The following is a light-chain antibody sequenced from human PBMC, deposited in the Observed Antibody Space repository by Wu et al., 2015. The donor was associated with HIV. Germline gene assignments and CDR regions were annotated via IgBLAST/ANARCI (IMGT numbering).Light chain of an antibody. CDR3: QQSYT. CDR1: QGISNS. Sequence: DIQLTQSPSFLSVSVGDRVTVTCRASQGISNSLVWYQQKPGKAPKLLIYDASTLHSGVPSRFSGSRSGTEFTLTISSLQPEDFALYYCQQSYTFGQGTKLEIK. J-gene: IGKJ2*01. CDR2: DAS. V-gene: IGKV1-9*01.